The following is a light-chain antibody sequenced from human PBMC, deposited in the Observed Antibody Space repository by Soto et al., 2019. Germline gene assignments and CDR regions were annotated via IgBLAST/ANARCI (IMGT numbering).Light chain of an antibody. CDR1: QNVGYDF. CDR3: PHDGSSPWT. J-gene: IGKJ1*01. CDR2: GAS. V-gene: IGKV3-20*01. Sequence: EIVLTQSPGTLYLSPGERATLSCRASQNVGYDFLAWYQQKPGQAPRHLIYGASSRATGSPDRFSGSGSGTDFTLTISRLEPEDFAVYYCPHDGSSPWTFGQGTKTEI.